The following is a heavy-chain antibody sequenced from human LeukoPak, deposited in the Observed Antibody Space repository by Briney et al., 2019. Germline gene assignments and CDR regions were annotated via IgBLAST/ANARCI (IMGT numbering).Heavy chain of an antibody. J-gene: IGHJ3*02. CDR3: ARRGVSREDGAFDI. D-gene: IGHD6-13*01. CDR1: GFTFSSYG. Sequence: GGSLRLSCAASGFTFSSYGMSWVRQAPGKGLEWVSGINWNGGSTGYADSVKGRFTISRDNAKNSLYLQMNSLRAEDTALYYCARRGVSREDGAFDIWGQGTMVTVSS. CDR2: INWNGGST. V-gene: IGHV3-20*04.